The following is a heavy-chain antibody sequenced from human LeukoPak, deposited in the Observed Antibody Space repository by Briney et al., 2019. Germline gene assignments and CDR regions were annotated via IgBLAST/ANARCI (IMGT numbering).Heavy chain of an antibody. J-gene: IGHJ4*02. CDR2: ISAYNGNT. V-gene: IGHV1-18*01. CDR1: GGTFSSYA. CDR3: ARDQGFGDYERFDY. Sequence: ASVKVSCKASGGTFSSYAISWVRQAPGQGLEWMGWISAYNGNTNYAQKLHGRVTMTTDTSTSTAYMELRSLRSDDTAVYYCARDQGFGDYERFDYWGQGTLVTVSS. D-gene: IGHD4-17*01.